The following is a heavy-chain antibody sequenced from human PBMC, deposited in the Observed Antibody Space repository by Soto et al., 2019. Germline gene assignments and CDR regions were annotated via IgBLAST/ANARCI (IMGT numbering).Heavy chain of an antibody. CDR1: GFTFSSYA. J-gene: IGHJ4*02. CDR2: ISGSGGST. Sequence: GGSLRLSCAASGFTFSSYAMSWVRQAPGKGLEWVSAISGSGGSTYYADSVKGRFTISRDNSKNTLYLQMNSLRAEDTAVYYCAKDRGITMIVVPHFTGWGQGTLVTVSS. V-gene: IGHV3-23*01. D-gene: IGHD3-22*01. CDR3: AKDRGITMIVVPHFTG.